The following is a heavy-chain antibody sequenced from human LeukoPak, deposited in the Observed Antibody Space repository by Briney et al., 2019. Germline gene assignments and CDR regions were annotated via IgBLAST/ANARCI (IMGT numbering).Heavy chain of an antibody. Sequence: SGTLSLTCGVSGGSISTTNWWSWVRQPPGQGLEWIGEISLSGLTYYSPSLKSRVTISVDTSKNQFSLKLRFVTAADAAVYYCARQDIWFGELVVWGQGTTVTVSS. CDR3: ARQDIWFGELVV. CDR1: GGSISTTNW. CDR2: ISLSGLT. D-gene: IGHD3-10*01. J-gene: IGHJ6*02. V-gene: IGHV4-4*02.